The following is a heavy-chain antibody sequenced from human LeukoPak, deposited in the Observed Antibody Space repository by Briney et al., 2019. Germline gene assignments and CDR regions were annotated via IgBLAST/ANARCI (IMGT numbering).Heavy chain of an antibody. J-gene: IGHJ5*02. CDR2: INHSGST. D-gene: IGHD6-13*01. Sequence: PSETLSLTCTVSGGFISSSSYYWGWIRQPPGKGLEWIGEINHSGSTNYNPSLKSRVTISVDTSKNQFSLKLSSVTAADTAVYYCARGRERIAAAGTWFDPWGQETLVTVSS. CDR3: ARGRERIAAAGTWFDP. CDR1: GGFISSSSYY. V-gene: IGHV4-39*07.